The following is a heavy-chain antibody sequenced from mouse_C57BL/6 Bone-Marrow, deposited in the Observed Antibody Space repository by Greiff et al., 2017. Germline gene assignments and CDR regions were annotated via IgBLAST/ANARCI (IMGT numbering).Heavy chain of an antibody. J-gene: IGHJ2*01. V-gene: IGHV5-6*01. CDR1: GFTFSSYG. CDR3: ARQHYLDY. CDR2: ISSGGSYT. Sequence: EVKLMESGGDLVKPGGSLKLSCAASGFTFSSYGMSWVRQTPDKRLEWVATISSGGSYTYYPDSVKGRFTISRDNAKNTLYLQMRSLKSEDTAMYYCARQHYLDYWGQGTTLTVSS.